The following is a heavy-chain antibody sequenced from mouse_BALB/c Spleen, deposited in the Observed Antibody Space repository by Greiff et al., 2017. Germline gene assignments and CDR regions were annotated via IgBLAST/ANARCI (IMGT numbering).Heavy chain of an antibody. Sequence: DVKLVESGGGLVKPGGSLKLSCAASGFTFSSYAMSWVRQTPEKRLEWVASISSGGSTYYPDSVKGRFTISRDNARNILYLQMSSLRSEDTAMYYCARAHYGNYFDYWGQGTTLTVSS. D-gene: IGHD2-1*01. V-gene: IGHV5-6-5*01. J-gene: IGHJ2*01. CDR3: ARAHYGNYFDY. CDR2: ISSGGST. CDR1: GFTFSSYA.